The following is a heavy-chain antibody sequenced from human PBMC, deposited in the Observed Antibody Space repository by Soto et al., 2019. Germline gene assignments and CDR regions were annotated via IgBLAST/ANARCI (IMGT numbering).Heavy chain of an antibody. CDR2: IDPSDSYT. Sequence: GESLKISCKGSGYSFTSYWISWVRQMPGKGLEWMGRIDPSDSYTNYSPSFQGHVTISADKSISTAYLQWSSLKASDTAMYYCAITYYYDSSGPPSGVVDYWGQGTLVTVSS. CDR3: AITYYYDSSGPPSGVVDY. CDR1: GYSFTSYW. D-gene: IGHD3-22*01. V-gene: IGHV5-10-1*01. J-gene: IGHJ4*02.